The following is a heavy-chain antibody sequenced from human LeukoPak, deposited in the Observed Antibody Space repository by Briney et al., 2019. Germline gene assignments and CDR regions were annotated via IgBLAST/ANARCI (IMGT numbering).Heavy chain of an antibody. CDR1: GFTFRSCE. J-gene: IGHJ1*01. Sequence: GGSLRLSCAASGFTFRSCELSWVRQAPGKGLEWVAVIWYDGSNKYYADSVKGRFTISRDNSKNTLYLQMNSLRAEDTAVYYCARDPAYYYDSSGYYDDWGQGTLVTVSS. V-gene: IGHV3-33*08. CDR2: IWYDGSNK. CDR3: ARDPAYYYDSSGYYDD. D-gene: IGHD3-22*01.